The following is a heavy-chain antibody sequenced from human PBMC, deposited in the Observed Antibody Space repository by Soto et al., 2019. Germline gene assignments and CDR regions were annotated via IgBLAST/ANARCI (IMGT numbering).Heavy chain of an antibody. CDR1: GYTLTSYY. Sequence: ASVKVSCKASGYTLTSYYMHWVRQAPGQGLEWMGIINPSGGSTSYAQKFQGRVTLTRDRSTSTVYMELSSLRSEDTAVYYCARENGDHGFDYWGQGTLVTVSS. CDR3: ARENGDHGFDY. D-gene: IGHD3-10*01. J-gene: IGHJ4*02. V-gene: IGHV1-46*01. CDR2: INPSGGST.